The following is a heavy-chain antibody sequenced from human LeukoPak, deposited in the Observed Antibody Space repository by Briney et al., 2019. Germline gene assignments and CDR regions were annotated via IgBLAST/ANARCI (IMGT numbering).Heavy chain of an antibody. CDR3: AREEGGAGLYGFDI. Sequence: GGSLRLSCAASGFTFSSSSMNWVRQAPGKGLEWVSSISSSSSYIYYADSLKGRFTISRDNAKNSLYLQMNSLRAEDTAVYYCAREEGGAGLYGFDIWGQGTMVTVSS. D-gene: IGHD1-26*01. CDR2: ISSSSSYI. CDR1: GFTFSSSS. J-gene: IGHJ3*02. V-gene: IGHV3-21*01.